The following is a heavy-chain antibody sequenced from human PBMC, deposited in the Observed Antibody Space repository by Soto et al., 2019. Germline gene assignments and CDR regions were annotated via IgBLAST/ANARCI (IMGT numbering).Heavy chain of an antibody. Sequence: GGSLRLSCAASQFSFSSYWMHWVRQVPGKGPAWVSRINHDGSKTEYADSVKGRFTISRDNSKNTLHLQLNSLRADDTAVYFCASQAAGIAARLGVFWGQGILVTVSS. CDR1: QFSFSSYW. V-gene: IGHV3-74*01. CDR3: ASQAAGIAARLGVF. J-gene: IGHJ4*02. D-gene: IGHD6-6*01. CDR2: INHDGSKT.